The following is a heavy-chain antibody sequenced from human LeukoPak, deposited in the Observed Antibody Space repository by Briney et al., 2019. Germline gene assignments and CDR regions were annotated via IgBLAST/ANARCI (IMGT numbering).Heavy chain of an antibody. D-gene: IGHD2-15*01. CDR1: GGSISSYY. J-gene: IGHJ4*02. Sequence: PSETLSLTCTVSGGSISSYYWSWIRQPPGKGLEWIGYIYYSGSTNYNPSLKSRVTISVDTSKNQFSLKLSSVTAADTAVYYCARRVVVAACFDYWGQGTLVTVSS. CDR2: IYYSGST. CDR3: ARRVVVAACFDY. V-gene: IGHV4-59*01.